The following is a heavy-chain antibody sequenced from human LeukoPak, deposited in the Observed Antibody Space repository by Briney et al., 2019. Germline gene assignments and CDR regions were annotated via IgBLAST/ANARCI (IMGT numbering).Heavy chain of an antibody. V-gene: IGHV3-23*01. CDR3: AKNPGGYDYRFDY. D-gene: IGHD5-12*01. CDR2: ISGSGGRT. Sequence: GGSLRLSCAASGFTFSSYVMSWVRQAPGKGLEWVSAISGSGGRTYYADSVKGRFTISRDKSKNTLYLQMNSLRAEDTAVYYCAKNPGGYDYRFDYWGQGTLVTVSS. CDR1: GFTFSSYV. J-gene: IGHJ4*02.